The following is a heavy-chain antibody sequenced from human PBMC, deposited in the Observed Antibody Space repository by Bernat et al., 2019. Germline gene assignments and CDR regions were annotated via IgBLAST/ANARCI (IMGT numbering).Heavy chain of an antibody. CDR3: SRTAFVFDDVVDI. CDR2: ITSDGTNK. J-gene: IGHJ3*02. D-gene: IGHD3-16*01. CDR1: GFSLSSYL. Sequence: EVKVVESGGGLVQPGGSLRLSCEASGFSLSSYLMHWVRQAPGERLVWVSRITSDGTNKIYADSVKGRFTISRDNAKNTLYLQMNSLRAEDTAVYYCSRTAFVFDDVVDIWGQGTKVTVSS. V-gene: IGHV3-74*01.